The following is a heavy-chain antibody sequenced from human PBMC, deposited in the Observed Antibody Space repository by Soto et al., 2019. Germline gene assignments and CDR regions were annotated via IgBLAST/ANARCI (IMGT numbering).Heavy chain of an antibody. J-gene: IGHJ3*02. CDR3: ARGVAI. CDR2: IYYSGST. V-gene: IGHV4-31*03. CDR1: GGSISSGGYF. D-gene: IGHD2-15*01. Sequence: QGQLQESGPGLVKPSQTLSLTCTVSGGSISSGGYFWSWIRQHQGKGLEWIGSIYYSGSTYSTPSLKSRITLAVDTSKNQVSLKLSSVTAADTAVYYCARGVAIWGQGTMVTVSS.